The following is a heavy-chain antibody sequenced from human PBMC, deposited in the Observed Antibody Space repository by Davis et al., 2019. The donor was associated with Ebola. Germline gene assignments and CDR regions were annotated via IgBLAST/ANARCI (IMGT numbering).Heavy chain of an antibody. V-gene: IGHV1-18*01. Sequence: ASVKVSCKASGYTFTSYGISWVRQAPGQGLEWMGWISAYNGNTNYAQKLQGRVTMTTDTSTSTAYMELRSLRSDDTAVYYCAKVATMIATFGWFDPWGQGTLVTVSS. CDR3: AKVATMIATFGWFDP. CDR2: ISAYNGNT. D-gene: IGHD3-22*01. J-gene: IGHJ5*02. CDR1: GYTFTSYG.